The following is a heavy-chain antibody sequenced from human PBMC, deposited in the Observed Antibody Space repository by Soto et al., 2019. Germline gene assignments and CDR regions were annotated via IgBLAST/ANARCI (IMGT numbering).Heavy chain of an antibody. V-gene: IGHV3-49*03. D-gene: IGHD3-16*01. CDR3: TNLGSQGSPGMDV. Sequence: GGSLRLSCTASGFTFGDYAMSWFRQAPGKGLEWVGFIRSKAYGGTTEYAASVKGRFTISRDDSKSIAYLQMNSLKTEDTAVYYCTNLGSQGSPGMDVWGQGTTVTVSS. CDR2: IRSKAYGGTT. J-gene: IGHJ6*02. CDR1: GFTFGDYA.